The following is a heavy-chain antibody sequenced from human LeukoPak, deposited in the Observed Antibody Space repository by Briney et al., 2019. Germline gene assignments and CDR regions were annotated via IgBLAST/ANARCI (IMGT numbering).Heavy chain of an antibody. Sequence: SETLSLTCTVSGGSISSYYWSWIRQPPGKGLEWIGYIYYSGSTNYNPSLKSRVTISVDTSKNQFSLKLSSVTAADTAVYYCARSSSSWYTDTTDVWGKGTTVTVSS. CDR3: ARSSSSWYTDTTDV. D-gene: IGHD6-13*01. CDR1: GGSISSYY. J-gene: IGHJ6*04. CDR2: IYYSGST. V-gene: IGHV4-59*01.